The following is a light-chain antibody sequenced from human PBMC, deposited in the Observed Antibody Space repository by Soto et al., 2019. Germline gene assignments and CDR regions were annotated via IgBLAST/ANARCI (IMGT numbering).Light chain of an antibody. V-gene: IGLV2-23*02. CDR2: EVN. Sequence: QSALTQPASVSGSPGQSITISCTGTSSDVGSYNFVSWYLQHPGKAPKLMIFEVNKRSSGVPNRFSGSKSGNTASLTVSGLQAEDEADYYCCSYAKSGALVFGGGTKLTVL. CDR1: SSDVGSYNF. CDR3: CSYAKSGALV. J-gene: IGLJ2*01.